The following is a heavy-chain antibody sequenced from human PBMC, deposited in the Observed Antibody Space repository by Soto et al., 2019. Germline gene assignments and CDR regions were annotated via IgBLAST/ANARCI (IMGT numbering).Heavy chain of an antibody. CDR1: GGSISRGGYY. V-gene: IGHV4-31*03. Sequence: SETLSLTCTVSGGSISRGGYYWSWIRQHPGKGLEWIGYIYYSGGTYYNPSLKSRVTISVDTSENQFSLRLSSVTAADTAVYYCARKDSGYADYMDVWGKGTTVTVSS. CDR3: ARKDSGYADYMDV. J-gene: IGHJ6*03. CDR2: IYYSGGT. D-gene: IGHD5-12*01.